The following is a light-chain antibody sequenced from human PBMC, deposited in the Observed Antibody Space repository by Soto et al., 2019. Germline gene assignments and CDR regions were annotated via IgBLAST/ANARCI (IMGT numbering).Light chain of an antibody. CDR1: QDFEIW. Sequence: DIQMTQSPSTLSASMGDGATITCRATQDFEIWLAWYQQKPGKAPKFLISRASILESGVPSRFSGSGSGTEFTLTISSLQPDDFATYYCQQYNFYTWTFGQGTKVEIK. CDR2: RAS. J-gene: IGKJ1*01. V-gene: IGKV1-5*03. CDR3: QQYNFYTWT.